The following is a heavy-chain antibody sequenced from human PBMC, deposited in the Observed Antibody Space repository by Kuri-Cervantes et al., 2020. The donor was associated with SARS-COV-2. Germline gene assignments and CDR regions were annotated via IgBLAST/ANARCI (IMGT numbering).Heavy chain of an antibody. CDR2: LYTGGSS. V-gene: IGHV3-53*01. CDR3: TRDPSTGWSRYFYGMDV. Sequence: GESLKISCVASGFTVSSNYMSWVRQAPGRGLEWVSVLYTGGSSHYADSVKGRFPISRDNSKNTLYLQMNSLRVEDTEVYYCTRDPSTGWSRYFYGMDVWGQGTAVTVSS. D-gene: IGHD3-9*01. J-gene: IGHJ6*02. CDR1: GFTVSSNY.